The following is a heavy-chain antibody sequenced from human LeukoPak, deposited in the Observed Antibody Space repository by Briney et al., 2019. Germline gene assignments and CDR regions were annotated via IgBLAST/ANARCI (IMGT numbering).Heavy chain of an antibody. J-gene: IGHJ4*02. CDR2: ISSSSSTI. CDR1: GFTFSSYE. V-gene: IGHV3-48*03. CDR3: VRADVAGTRTYFDY. D-gene: IGHD6-19*01. Sequence: QPGGSLRLSCAASGFTFSSYEMNWVRQAPGKGLEWVSYISSSSSTIYYADSVKGRFTISRDNAKNSLYLQMNSLRAEDTAVYYCVRADVAGTRTYFDYWGQGTLVTVSS.